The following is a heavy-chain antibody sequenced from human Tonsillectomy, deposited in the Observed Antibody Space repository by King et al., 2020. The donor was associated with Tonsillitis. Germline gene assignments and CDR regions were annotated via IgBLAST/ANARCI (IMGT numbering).Heavy chain of an antibody. D-gene: IGHD4/OR15-4a*01. CDR1: GFTVSSNY. Sequence: VQLVESGGGLVQPGGSLRLSCAASGFTVSSNYMSWVRQAPGKGLEWVSVIYSGDSTYYADSVKGRFTISRHKSKNTLYLQMNSLRAEDTAVYYCARAPYDPNHNLAVWGQGTTVTVSS. CDR3: ARAPYDPNHNLAV. V-gene: IGHV3-53*04. CDR2: IYSGDST. J-gene: IGHJ6*02.